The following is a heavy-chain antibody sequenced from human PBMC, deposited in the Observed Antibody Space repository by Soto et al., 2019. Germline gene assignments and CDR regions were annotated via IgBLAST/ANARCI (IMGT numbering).Heavy chain of an antibody. Sequence: SGPTLVNPTQTLTLTCTVSGFSLTSRGMTLGWIRQPPGKAPEWLALSTQYSPSLQSRLTFTTDTPNNQVVLTMTNMDPVDTATYYCTLRHDSSRGPIYWGQGTMVTVSS. CDR3: TLRHDSSRGPIY. D-gene: IGHD2-2*01. J-gene: IGHJ4*02. CDR2: ST. V-gene: IGHV2-5*01. CDR1: GFSLTSRGMT.